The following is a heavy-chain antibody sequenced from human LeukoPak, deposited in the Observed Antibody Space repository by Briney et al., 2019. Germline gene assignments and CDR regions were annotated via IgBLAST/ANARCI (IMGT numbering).Heavy chain of an antibody. V-gene: IGHV3-48*01. D-gene: IGHD3-3*01. Sequence: QPGGSLRLSCAASGFTFSSYRMTWVRQAPGKGLEWVSYISSSSTTIYYADSVKGRFTISRDNAKNSLYLQMNSLRAEDTAVYYCARDDKSAVFGAGLDYWGQGTLVTVSS. CDR2: ISSSSTTI. CDR1: GFTFSSYR. CDR3: ARDDKSAVFGAGLDY. J-gene: IGHJ4*02.